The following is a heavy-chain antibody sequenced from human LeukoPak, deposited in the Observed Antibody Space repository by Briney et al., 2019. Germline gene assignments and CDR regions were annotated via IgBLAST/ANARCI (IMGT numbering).Heavy chain of an antibody. V-gene: IGHV4-4*07. D-gene: IGHD3-22*01. CDR2: IYTGGST. CDR1: GASISSYY. J-gene: IGHJ4*02. CDR3: ARGGSSGYFYG. Sequence: SETLSLTCTVSGASISSYYWCWVRPPDGGGLGWVGRIYTGGSTNYNTSIRRRVTMSVDTSKNQASLKLSSVTAADTAVYYCARGGSSGYFYGWDQGTLVTVSS.